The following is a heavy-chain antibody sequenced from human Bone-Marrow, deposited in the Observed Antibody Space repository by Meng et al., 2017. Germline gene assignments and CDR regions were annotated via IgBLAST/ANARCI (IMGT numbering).Heavy chain of an antibody. J-gene: IGHJ4*02. CDR1: GGSISSYY. CDR3: ARDYGGNYYFDY. Sequence: SETLSLTCTVSGGSISSYYWSWIRQPPGKGLEWIGYIFYSGSTNYNPSLKSRVTISVDTSKNQFSLKLSSVTAADTAVYYCARDYGGNYYFDYWGQGTLVTVSS. CDR2: IFYSGST. D-gene: IGHD4-23*01. V-gene: IGHV4-59*01.